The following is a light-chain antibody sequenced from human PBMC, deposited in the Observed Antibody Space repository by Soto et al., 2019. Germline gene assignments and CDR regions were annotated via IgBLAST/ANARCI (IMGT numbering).Light chain of an antibody. CDR2: GVS. CDR1: RSDIGSYNY. J-gene: IGLJ1*01. CDR3: ISYTGSSTSYV. V-gene: IGLV2-14*01. Sequence: QSVLTQPASVSGSPGQSITISCSGTRSDIGSYNYVAWYQQFPGKTPKILIYGVSNRPSGVSSRFSGSKSGNTASLTIPGLQAEDEADYYCISYTGSSTSYVFGSGTKVTVL.